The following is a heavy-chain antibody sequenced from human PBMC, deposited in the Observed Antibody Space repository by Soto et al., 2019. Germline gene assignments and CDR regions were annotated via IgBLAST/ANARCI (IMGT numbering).Heavy chain of an antibody. J-gene: IGHJ4*02. CDR3: ARGRPLYGDYNSPYDY. CDR2: INPSGGST. Sequence: ASVKVSCKASGYTFTSYYMHWVRQAPGQGLEWMGIINPSGGSTSYAQKFQGRVTMTRDTSTSTVYMELSSLRSEDTAVYYCARGRPLYGDYNSPYDYWGQGTLVTVSS. D-gene: IGHD4-17*01. V-gene: IGHV1-46*01. CDR1: GYTFTSYY.